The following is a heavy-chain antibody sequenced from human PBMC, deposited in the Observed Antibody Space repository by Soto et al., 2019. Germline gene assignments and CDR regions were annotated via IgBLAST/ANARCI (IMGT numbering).Heavy chain of an antibody. V-gene: IGHV3-33*01. CDR3: ASDTTGGYSYAAD. CDR2: IWYDGSNK. J-gene: IGHJ4*02. CDR1: GFTFSSYG. Sequence: QVQLVESGGGVVQPGRSLRLSCAASGFTFSSYGMHWVRQAPGKGLEWVAVIWYDGSNKYYADSVKGRFTISRDNSKNTQYLQMNSLRAEETAAYYCASDTTGGYSYAADWGQGTLVTVSS. D-gene: IGHD5-18*01.